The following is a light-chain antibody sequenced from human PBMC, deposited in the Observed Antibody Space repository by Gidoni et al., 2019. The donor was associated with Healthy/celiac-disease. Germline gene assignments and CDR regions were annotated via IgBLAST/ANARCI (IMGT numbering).Light chain of an antibody. V-gene: IGKV1-33*01. CDR1: QDISNY. CDR3: QQYDNLLT. J-gene: IGKJ3*01. Sequence: DIQMTQSPSSLSASVGDRVTITCQASQDISNYLNWYQQKPGKAPKLLIYDASNLETGVPSSFSGSGSGTDFTFTISSLQPEDIATYYCQQYDNLLTFXPXTKVDIK. CDR2: DAS.